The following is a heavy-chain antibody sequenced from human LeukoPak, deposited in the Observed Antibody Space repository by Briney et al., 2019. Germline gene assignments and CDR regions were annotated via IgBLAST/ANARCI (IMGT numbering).Heavy chain of an antibody. Sequence: SVKVSCKASGGTFSSYAISWVRQAPGQGLEWMGGIIPIFGTANYAQKFQGRVTITADESTSTAYMELSGLRSEDTAVYYCARAYYDSRVFDYWGQGTLVTVSS. D-gene: IGHD3-22*01. CDR1: GGTFSSYA. V-gene: IGHV1-69*13. CDR2: IIPIFGTA. J-gene: IGHJ4*02. CDR3: ARAYYDSRVFDY.